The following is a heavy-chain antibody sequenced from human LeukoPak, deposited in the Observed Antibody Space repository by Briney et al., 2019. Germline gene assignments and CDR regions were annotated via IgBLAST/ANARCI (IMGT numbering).Heavy chain of an antibody. Sequence: GGSLRLSCAASGFTFAGFAMSWVRQAPGKGLEWVAVISYDGGNKYYADSVKGRFTISRDNSKKTLFLQINSLRADDTAVYYCARDYDSTHFFDYWGQGALVTVSS. CDR1: GFTFAGFA. V-gene: IGHV3-30-3*01. J-gene: IGHJ4*02. CDR2: ISYDGGNK. CDR3: ARDYDSTHFFDY. D-gene: IGHD3-22*01.